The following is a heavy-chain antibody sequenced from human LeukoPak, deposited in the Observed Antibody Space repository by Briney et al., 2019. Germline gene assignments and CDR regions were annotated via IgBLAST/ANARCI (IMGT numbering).Heavy chain of an antibody. CDR2: IYSGGNT. CDR1: GLTVSSNY. Sequence: GGSLRLSCAASGLTVSSNYMSWVRQAPGKGLEWVSVIYSGGNTYYVDSVKGRFTISRDNSKNTLYLQMNSLRAEDTAVYYCARWIGGTNDAFDIWGQGTMVTVSS. J-gene: IGHJ3*02. V-gene: IGHV3-53*01. D-gene: IGHD1-1*01. CDR3: ARWIGGTNDAFDI.